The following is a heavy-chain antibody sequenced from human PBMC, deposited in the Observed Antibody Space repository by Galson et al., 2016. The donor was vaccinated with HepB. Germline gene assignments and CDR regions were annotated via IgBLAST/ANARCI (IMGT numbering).Heavy chain of an antibody. CDR2: IYYSGST. CDR3: ARGELFQPLVYPTYYFHY. J-gene: IGHJ4*02. Sequence: SETLSLTCTVSGGSISVSTYYWGWIRQPPGKGLEWIGSIYYSGSTYYNPSLKSRVTISVDTSKNQFSLKVTSVTAADTAMYYCARGELFQPLVYPTYYFHYWGRGTLVTVSS. CDR1: GGSISVSTYY. V-gene: IGHV4-39*01. D-gene: IGHD3-10*01.